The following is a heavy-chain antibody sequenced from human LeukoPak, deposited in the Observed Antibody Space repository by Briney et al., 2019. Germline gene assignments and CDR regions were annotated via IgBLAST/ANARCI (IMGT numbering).Heavy chain of an antibody. J-gene: IGHJ3*02. CDR2: IHHTGST. Sequence: PSGTLSLTCAVSGGSISSSNWWSWVRQPPGKGLEWIGEIHHTGSTNYSPSLRSRVTISVDKSKNQFSLKMSSVTAADTAVYYCARGYYDSSGSPDFDIWGQGTMVTVSS. V-gene: IGHV4-4*02. CDR3: ARGYYDSSGSPDFDI. CDR1: GGSISSSNW. D-gene: IGHD3-22*01.